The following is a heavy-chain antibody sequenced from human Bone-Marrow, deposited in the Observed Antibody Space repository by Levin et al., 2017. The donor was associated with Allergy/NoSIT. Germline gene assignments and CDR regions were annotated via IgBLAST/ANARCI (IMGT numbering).Heavy chain of an antibody. CDR2: IFNSGST. J-gene: IGHJ4*02. CDR3: ARGLPTDYYDSSGLTK. Sequence: SETLSLTCAVSGGSISTYYWNWIRQPAGKGLEWIGRIFNSGSTNYNPSLKSRVIMSVDTSKREFSLKLSAVTAADRGVYYCARGLPTDYYDSSGLTKWGQGILVIVSS. CDR1: GGSISTYY. D-gene: IGHD3-22*01. V-gene: IGHV4-4*07.